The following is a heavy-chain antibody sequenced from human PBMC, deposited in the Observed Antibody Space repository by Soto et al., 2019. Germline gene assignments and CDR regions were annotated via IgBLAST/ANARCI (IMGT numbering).Heavy chain of an antibody. J-gene: IGHJ4*02. CDR2: INKDGSQQ. D-gene: IGHD3-10*01. CDR3: AKAPRGSGRVYYFDS. CDR1: GFSFSTYW. V-gene: IGHV3-7*05. Sequence: EVQLVESGGGLVQPGGSLRLSCAASGFSFSTYWMSWVRQDPGKRLEWVANINKDGSQQWYVDSVKGRFTISRDNAKDSVYLQMNSLRDEDTAVYYCAKAPRGSGRVYYFDSWGQGTLITVSS.